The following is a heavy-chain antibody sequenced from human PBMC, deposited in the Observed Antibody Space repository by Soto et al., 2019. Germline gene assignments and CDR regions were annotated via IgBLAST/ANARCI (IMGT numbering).Heavy chain of an antibody. V-gene: IGHV3-33*01. CDR2: IWYDGSYQ. Sequence: GGSLRLSCKASGFTFSDFGMHWVRQAPGKGLEWVSAIWYDGSYQYYADPVRGRFTTSRDNSNNTLFLQMNSLRVEDTAVYYCARDRLITYGAKIAPDHWGQGALVTVSS. D-gene: IGHD3-16*01. CDR1: GFTFSDFG. J-gene: IGHJ5*02. CDR3: ARDRLITYGAKIAPDH.